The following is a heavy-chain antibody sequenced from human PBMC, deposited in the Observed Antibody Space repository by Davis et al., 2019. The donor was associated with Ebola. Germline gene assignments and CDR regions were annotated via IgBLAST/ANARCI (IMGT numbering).Heavy chain of an antibody. CDR2: INAGNGNT. J-gene: IGHJ4*02. V-gene: IGHV1-3*01. D-gene: IGHD6-6*01. CDR3: ARAFTLLELFL. CDR1: GYTFTSYA. Sequence: AASVKVSCKASGYTFTSYAMHWVRQAPGQRLEWMGWINAGNGNTKYSQKFQGRVTITRDTSASTAYMELSRLRSEDTAVYYCARAFTLLELFLWGQGTLVTVSS.